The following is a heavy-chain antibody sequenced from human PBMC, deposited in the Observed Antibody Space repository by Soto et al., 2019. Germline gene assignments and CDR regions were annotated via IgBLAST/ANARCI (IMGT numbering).Heavy chain of an antibody. V-gene: IGHV5-10-1*01. CDR3: ARHAGGRYNWFYP. CDR1: GYSFTSYW. J-gene: IGHJ5*02. D-gene: IGHD6-19*01. CDR2: IDPSDSYT. Sequence: PGESLKISCKGSGYSFTSYWISWVRQMPGKGLEWMGRIDPSDSYTNYSPSFQGHVTISADKSISTAYLQWSSLKASDTAMYYCARHAGGRYNWFYPWGQGTLVTVSS.